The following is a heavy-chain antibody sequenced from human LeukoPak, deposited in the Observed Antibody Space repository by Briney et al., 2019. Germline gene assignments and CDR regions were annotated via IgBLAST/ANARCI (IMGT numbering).Heavy chain of an antibody. Sequence: SETLSLTCVVSGDSFSSGFYYWSWIRQPPGKTLEWIGYIYYTGSTNYNPSLKSRVAMSLDTSKNQFSLNVRSVTAADTAIYYCARGYGGQYVDYWGQGILVPVSS. D-gene: IGHD2-15*01. J-gene: IGHJ4*02. CDR2: IYYTGST. CDR3: ARGYGGQYVDY. CDR1: GDSFSSGFYY. V-gene: IGHV4-61*01.